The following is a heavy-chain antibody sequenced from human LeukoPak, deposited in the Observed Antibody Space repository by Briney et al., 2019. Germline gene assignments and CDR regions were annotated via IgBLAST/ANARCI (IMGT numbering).Heavy chain of an antibody. V-gene: IGHV4-34*01. CDR1: GGSFSGYY. CDR3: ARGRKVLPHIVLMVYAMYRAVGNWFDP. J-gene: IGHJ5*02. CDR2: INHSGST. Sequence: SETLSLTCAVYGGSFSGYYWSWIRQPPGKGLEWIGEINHSGSTNYNPSLKSRVTISVDTSKNQFSLKLSSVTAADTAVYYCARGRKVLPHIVLMVYAMYRAVGNWFDPWGQGTLVTVSS. D-gene: IGHD2-8*01.